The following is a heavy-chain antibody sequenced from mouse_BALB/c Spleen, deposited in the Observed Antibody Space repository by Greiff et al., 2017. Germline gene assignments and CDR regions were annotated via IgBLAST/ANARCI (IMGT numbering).Heavy chain of an antibody. CDR2: ISYSGST. CDR1: GYSITSDYA. D-gene: IGHD1-1*01. Sequence: DVQLVESGPGLVKPSQSLSLTCTVTGYSITSDYAWNWIRQFPGNKLEWMGYISYSGSTSYNPSLKSRISITRDTSKNQFFLQLNSVTTEDTATYYCARYYYGSSYDYWGQGTTLTVSS. J-gene: IGHJ2*01. CDR3: ARYYYGSSYDY. V-gene: IGHV3-2*02.